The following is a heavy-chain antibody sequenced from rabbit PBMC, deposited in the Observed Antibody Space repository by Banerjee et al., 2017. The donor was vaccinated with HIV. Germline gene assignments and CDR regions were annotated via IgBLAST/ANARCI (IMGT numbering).Heavy chain of an antibody. Sequence: QSLEESGGGLVQPEGSLTLTCTASGFDFSGNVMCWVRQAPGKGLEWIGTIYAGSGGSTDYTSWAQGRFTISKTSSTTVTLQMTSLTAADTATYFCAADLWDISHFYLWGQGTLVTVS. J-gene: IGHJ6*01. V-gene: IGHV1S40*01. CDR3: AADLWDISHFYL. CDR2: IYAGSGGST. D-gene: IGHD4-2*01. CDR1: GFDFSGNV.